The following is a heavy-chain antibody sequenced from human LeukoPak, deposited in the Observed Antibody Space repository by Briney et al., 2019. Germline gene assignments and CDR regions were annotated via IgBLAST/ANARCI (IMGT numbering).Heavy chain of an antibody. CDR1: GFTLSSHW. D-gene: IGHD3-16*01. CDR2: IKPDGSER. CDR3: ARGARGFDY. Sequence: TGGSLRLSCAASGFTLSSHWMTWVRQAPGKGLECVANIKPDGSERHYVDSVKGRFTISRDNAKNSLYLQVNSLRVEDTAVYYCARGARGFDYWGQGTLVTVSP. V-gene: IGHV3-7*04. J-gene: IGHJ4*02.